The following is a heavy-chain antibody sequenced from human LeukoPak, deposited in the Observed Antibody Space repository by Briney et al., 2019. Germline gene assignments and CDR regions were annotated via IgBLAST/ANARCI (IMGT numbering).Heavy chain of an antibody. Sequence: GGSLRLSCAASGFTLNTNDMNWVRQAPGKGLEWGSIMYPWGSAFYPDSVKGRFTVTRDESKNMMFLQMNTLRPDDTVMYYGVGGGGGDNCRWGQGGLVTVSS. J-gene: IGHJ4*01. CDR2: MYPWGSA. CDR3: VGGGGGDNCR. D-gene: IGHD4-23*01. V-gene: IGHV3-66*03. CDR1: GFTLNTND.